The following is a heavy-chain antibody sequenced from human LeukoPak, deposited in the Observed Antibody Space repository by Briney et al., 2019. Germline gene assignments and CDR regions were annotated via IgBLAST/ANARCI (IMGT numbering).Heavy chain of an antibody. Sequence: GASVKVSCKASGYTFSSYGISWVRQAPGQGLEWMGWSSTYNTDTKYAQNFQGRVTMTRDTSISTAYVDLSSDDTAVYYCARGHYDTSGYYHLDYWGQGTLVTVSS. V-gene: IGHV1-18*01. CDR3: ARGHYDTSGYYHLDY. CDR2: SSTYNTDT. J-gene: IGHJ4*02. CDR1: GYTFSSYG. D-gene: IGHD3-22*01.